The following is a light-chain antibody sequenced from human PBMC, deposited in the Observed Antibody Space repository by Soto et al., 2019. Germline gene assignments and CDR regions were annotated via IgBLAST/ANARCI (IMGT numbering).Light chain of an antibody. CDR2: DAS. CDR3: QQYNSYST. CDR1: QSISSW. J-gene: IGKJ1*01. V-gene: IGKV1-5*01. Sequence: DIQMTQSPSTLSASVGDRATITCRASQSISSWLAWYQQKPGKAPKLLIYDASSLESGVPPRFSGSVSGTEFTHTSSSRHLDDFATYYRQQYNSYSTFGQGTKVEIK.